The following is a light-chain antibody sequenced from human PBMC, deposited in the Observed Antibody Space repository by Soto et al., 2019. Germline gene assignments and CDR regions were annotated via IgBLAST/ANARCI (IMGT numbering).Light chain of an antibody. CDR3: QQYNNWPPLT. Sequence: EIVMTQSPATLSVSPGDRATLSCRASQSGSSSLAWYQQIPGQAPRLLIYDASTRANGIPARFGGRGSGTEVTLTISSLQSEDFAVYYCQQYNNWPPLTFGGGTKVELK. J-gene: IGKJ4*01. CDR1: QSGSSS. CDR2: DAS. V-gene: IGKV3-15*01.